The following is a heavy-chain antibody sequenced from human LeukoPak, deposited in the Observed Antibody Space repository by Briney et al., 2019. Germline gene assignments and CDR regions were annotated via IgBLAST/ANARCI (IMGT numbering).Heavy chain of an antibody. CDR3: GRTLPRRTTAAAAHLDS. CDR1: GGSISSGGYS. Sequence: SETLSLTCAVSGGSISSGGYSWSWIRQPPGKGLEWIGYIYHSGSTYYNPSLKSRVTMSVDTSKNQFSLMLTSVTAADTAVYYCGRTLPRRTTAAAAHLDSWGQGTLVTVSS. J-gene: IGHJ4*02. CDR2: IYHSGST. D-gene: IGHD6-13*01. V-gene: IGHV4-30-2*01.